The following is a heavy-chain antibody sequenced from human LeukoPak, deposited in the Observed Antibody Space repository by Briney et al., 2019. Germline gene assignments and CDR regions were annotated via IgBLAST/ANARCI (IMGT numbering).Heavy chain of an antibody. Sequence: GGSLRLSCAASGFTFSSYAMSWVRQAPGKGLEWVSAISGSGGSTYYADSVKGRFTISRDNSKNTLYLQMNSLRAEDTAVYYCAKGRPQVSGSYRHFDYWGQGTLVTVSS. D-gene: IGHD1-26*01. CDR3: AKGRPQVSGSYRHFDY. V-gene: IGHV3-23*01. CDR2: ISGSGGST. J-gene: IGHJ4*02. CDR1: GFTFSSYA.